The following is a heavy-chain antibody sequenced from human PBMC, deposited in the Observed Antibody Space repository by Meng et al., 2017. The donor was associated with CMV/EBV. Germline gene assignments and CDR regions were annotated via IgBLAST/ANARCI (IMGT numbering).Heavy chain of an antibody. CDR3: AREDACY. V-gene: IGHV3-30-3*01. CDR2: ISYDGSNK. CDR1: GFTFSSYS. Sequence: QGEVGDAGGGVVQPGRSLGLYWAASGFTFSSYSMHWVRQAPGKGLEWVAVISYDGSNKYYADSVKGRFTISRDNSKNTLYLQMNSLRAEDTAVYYCAREDACYWGQGTLVTVSS. J-gene: IGHJ4*02.